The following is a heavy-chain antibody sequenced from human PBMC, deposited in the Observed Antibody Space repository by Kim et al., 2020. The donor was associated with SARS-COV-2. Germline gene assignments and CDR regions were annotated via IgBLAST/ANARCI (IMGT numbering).Heavy chain of an antibody. CDR2: IWYDGSNK. Sequence: GGSLRLSCAASGFTFSSYGMHWVRQAPGKGLEWVAVIWYDGSNKYYADSVKGRFTISRDNSKNTLYLQMNSLRAEDTAVYYCAREVGSSGRQGWFDPWGQGTLVTVSS. D-gene: IGHD6-25*01. CDR3: AREVGSSGRQGWFDP. CDR1: GFTFSSYG. J-gene: IGHJ5*02. V-gene: IGHV3-33*01.